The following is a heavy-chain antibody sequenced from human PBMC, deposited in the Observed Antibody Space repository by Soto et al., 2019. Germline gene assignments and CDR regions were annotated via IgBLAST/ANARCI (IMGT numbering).Heavy chain of an antibody. CDR3: ARDRRIAAAADFYFDS. D-gene: IGHD6-13*01. J-gene: IGHJ4*02. Sequence: EVQLVESGGGLVQPGGSLRLSCAASGFTFSAYSMSWVRQAPGKGLEWVSYISSRTNTIYYADSVQGRFTISRDDAKNSLYLQMDSLRAEDTAVYYCARDRRIAAAADFYFDSWGQGTLVTVSS. V-gene: IGHV3-48*01. CDR2: ISSRTNTI. CDR1: GFTFSAYS.